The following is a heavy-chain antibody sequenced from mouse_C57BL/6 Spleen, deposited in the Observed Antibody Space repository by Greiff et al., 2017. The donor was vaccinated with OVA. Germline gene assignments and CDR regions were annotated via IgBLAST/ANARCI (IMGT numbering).Heavy chain of an antibody. CDR1: GYTFTDYE. J-gene: IGHJ1*03. CDR2: IDPETGGT. CDR3: TRYYYGSSWYFDV. D-gene: IGHD1-1*01. V-gene: IGHV1-15*01. Sequence: VKLQQSGAELVRPGASVTLSCKASGYTFTDYEMHWVKQTPVHGLEWIGAIDPETGGTAYNQKFKGKAILTADKSSSTAYMELRSLTSEDSAVYYCTRYYYGSSWYFDVWGTGTTVTVSS.